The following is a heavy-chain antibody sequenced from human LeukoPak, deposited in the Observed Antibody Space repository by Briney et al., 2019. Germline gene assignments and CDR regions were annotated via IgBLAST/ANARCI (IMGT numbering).Heavy chain of an antibody. CDR3: ASLGYSGRPTPLDY. CDR1: VGTFISYT. J-gene: IGHJ4*02. CDR2: IIPILGIA. V-gene: IGHV1-69*02. D-gene: IGHD1-26*01. Sequence: SSVKVSCKASVGTFISYTISWVRQAPGQGLDWMGRIIPILGIANYAQKFQGRVTITADKSTSTAYMELSSLRSEDTAVYYCASLGYSGRPTPLDYWGQGTLVTVSS.